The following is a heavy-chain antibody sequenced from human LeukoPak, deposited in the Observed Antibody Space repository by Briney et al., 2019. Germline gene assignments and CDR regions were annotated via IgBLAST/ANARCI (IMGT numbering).Heavy chain of an antibody. V-gene: IGHV3-11*04. CDR2: ISSSGSTI. CDR3: ARAVAGEFDY. Sequence: GGSLRLSCSTSRFTFSDYYTSRIRPAPGKGLEWVSYISSSGSTIYYADSVKGRFTISRDNAKNSLYLQMNSLRAEDTAVYYCARAVAGEFDYWGQGTLVTVSS. J-gene: IGHJ4*02. CDR1: RFTFSDYY. D-gene: IGHD6-19*01.